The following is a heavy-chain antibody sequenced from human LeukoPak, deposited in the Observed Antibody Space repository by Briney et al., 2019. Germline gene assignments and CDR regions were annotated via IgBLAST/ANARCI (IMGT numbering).Heavy chain of an antibody. V-gene: IGHV3-30-3*01. CDR3: ARDGAEAHQYQLPLGGVLDV. CDR1: GFTFSSYA. J-gene: IGHJ6*02. CDR2: ISYDGSNK. D-gene: IGHD2-2*01. Sequence: GGSLRLSCAASGFTFSSYAMHWVRQAPGKGLEWVAVISYDGSNKYYADSVKGRFTISRDNSKNTLYLQMNSLRAEDTAVYYCARDGAEAHQYQLPLGGVLDVWGQGTTVTVSS.